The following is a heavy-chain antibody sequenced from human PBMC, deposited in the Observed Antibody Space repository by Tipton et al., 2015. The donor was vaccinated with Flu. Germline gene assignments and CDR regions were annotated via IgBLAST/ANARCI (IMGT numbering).Heavy chain of an antibody. J-gene: IGHJ5*02. CDR2: IYTSGST. CDR1: GGSISSYY. CDR3: ARGRYNWNKRSNWFDP. V-gene: IGHV4-4*07. D-gene: IGHD1-1*01. Sequence: LRLSCTVSGGSISSYYWSWIRQPAGKGLEWIGRIYTSGSTNYNPSLKSRVTMSVDTSKNQFSLKLSSVTAADTAVYYCARGRYNWNKRSNWFDPWGQGTLVTVSS.